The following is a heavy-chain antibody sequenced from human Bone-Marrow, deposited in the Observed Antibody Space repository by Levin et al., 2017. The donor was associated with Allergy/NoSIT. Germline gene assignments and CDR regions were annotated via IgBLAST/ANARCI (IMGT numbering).Heavy chain of an antibody. D-gene: IGHD1-26*01. CDR3: AKVWEAAEDVDY. J-gene: IGHJ4*02. V-gene: IGHV3-23*01. CDR2: ITTSGAAT. CDR1: GFTFSKYV. Sequence: GFTFSKYVMSWVRQAPGRGLECVATITTSGAATYYGDSVRGRFTITRDNSKSTLFLQMKGLRAEDSAVYFCAKVWEAAEDVDYWGQGTLVTVSS.